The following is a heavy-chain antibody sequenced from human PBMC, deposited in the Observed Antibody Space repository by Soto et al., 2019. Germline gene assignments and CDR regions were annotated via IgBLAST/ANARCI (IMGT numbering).Heavy chain of an antibody. CDR2: TSHDGVT. J-gene: IGHJ5*02. D-gene: IGHD4-17*01. CDR3: ARETYGDYVGYFDP. Sequence: PSETLSLTSAVSSGSIYNVYWWSWVRQSPGKGLEWIGETSHDGVTNYNPSLKSRVIISVDRSKNQFSLKVRSVTAADTAVYYCARETYGDYVGYFDPWGQGIQVTVSS. CDR1: SGSIYNVYW. V-gene: IGHV4-4*02.